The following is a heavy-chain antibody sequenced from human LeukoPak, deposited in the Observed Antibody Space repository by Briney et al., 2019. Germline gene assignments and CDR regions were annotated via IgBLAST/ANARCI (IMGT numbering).Heavy chain of an antibody. CDR1: GFTFSSYA. Sequence: GGSLRLSCAASGFTFSSYAMSWVRQAPGKGPEWVSAISGSGGSTYYADSVKGRFTISRDNSKNTLYLQVNSLRAEDTAVYYCAKDRLGVVIMIYFDYWGQGTLVTVSS. D-gene: IGHD3-3*01. CDR3: AKDRLGVVIMIYFDY. CDR2: ISGSGGST. V-gene: IGHV3-23*01. J-gene: IGHJ4*02.